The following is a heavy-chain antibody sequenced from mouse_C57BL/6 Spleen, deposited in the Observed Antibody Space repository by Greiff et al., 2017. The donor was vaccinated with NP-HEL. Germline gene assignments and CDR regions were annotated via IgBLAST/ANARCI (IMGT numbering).Heavy chain of an antibody. D-gene: IGHD1-1*01. Sequence: DVQLVESGGGLVKPGGSLKLSCAASGFTFSDYGMHWVRQAPEKGLEWVAYISSGSSTIYYADRVKGRFTISRDNAKNTLYLQMTSLRSEDTAMYYCAREITTVVAPDYWGQGTTLTVSS. V-gene: IGHV5-17*01. CDR2: ISSGSSTI. J-gene: IGHJ2*01. CDR1: GFTFSDYG. CDR3: AREITTVVAPDY.